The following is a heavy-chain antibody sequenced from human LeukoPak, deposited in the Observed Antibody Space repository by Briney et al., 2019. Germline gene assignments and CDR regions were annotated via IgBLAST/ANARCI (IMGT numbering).Heavy chain of an antibody. J-gene: IGHJ4*01. D-gene: IGHD1-14*01. CDR1: GFALDDFA. V-gene: IGHV3-49*04. CDR3: SRTGLVDFDY. CDR2: IRRIAYGGAA. Sequence: PGRSLRLSSTTSGFALDDFAMSWVSQPAGKGLEWVGFIRRIAYGGAAEYAASVKGRFIIPRDGPKGIAYLQMNSLKTEDTAVYYCSRTGLVDFDYWG.